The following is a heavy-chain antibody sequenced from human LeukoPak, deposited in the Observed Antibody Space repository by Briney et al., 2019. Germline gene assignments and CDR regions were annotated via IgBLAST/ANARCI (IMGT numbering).Heavy chain of an antibody. D-gene: IGHD5-18*01. CDR2: ISLSGSSI. V-gene: IGHV3-21*01. CDR1: GFIFSSYS. Sequence: GGSLRLSCAASGFIFSSYSMIWVRQAPGKGLEWVASISLSGSSIYYADSVKGRFTISRDNAKNSLYLPMNSLRAEDTAMYYCARIQSAYSYGYDPFDYWGQGTLVTVSS. CDR3: ARIQSAYSYGYDPFDY. J-gene: IGHJ4*02.